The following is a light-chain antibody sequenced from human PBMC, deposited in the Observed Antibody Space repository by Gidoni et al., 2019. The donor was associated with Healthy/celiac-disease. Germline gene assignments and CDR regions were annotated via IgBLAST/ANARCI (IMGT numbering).Light chain of an antibody. V-gene: IGKV3-20*01. CDR3: QQYYTSPWT. CDR1: QSVSSSY. J-gene: IGKJ1*01. CDR2: GAS. Sequence: EIVLTQSPGTLSLSPGERATLSCRASQSVSSSYLAWYQQKPGQAPRLLMYGASRRATGIPDRFSGSGSGTDFTLSISRLEPEDFAVYYCQQYYTSPWTFXXXTKVEIK.